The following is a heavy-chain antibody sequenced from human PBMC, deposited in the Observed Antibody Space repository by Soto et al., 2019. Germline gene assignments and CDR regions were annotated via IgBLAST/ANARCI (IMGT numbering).Heavy chain of an antibody. J-gene: IGHJ4*02. CDR2: ISYDGSNK. V-gene: IGHV3-30*18. D-gene: IGHD6-13*01. CDR3: AKDQPGIAAAGTLLPDY. CDR1: GFTFSSYG. Sequence: GGSLRLSCAASGFTFSSYGMHWVRQAPGKGLEWVAIISYDGSNKYYADSVKGRFTISRDNSKNTLYLQMNSLRAEDTAVYYCAKDQPGIAAAGTLLPDYWRQGTLVTVSS.